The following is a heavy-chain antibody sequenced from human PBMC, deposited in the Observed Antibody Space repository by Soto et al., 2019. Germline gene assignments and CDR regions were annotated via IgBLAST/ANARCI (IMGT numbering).Heavy chain of an antibody. CDR1: GFTFTSSA. D-gene: IGHD2-8*01. CDR2: IGVGSGNR. Sequence: QMQLVQSGPEVKKPGTSVKVSCKASGFTFTSSAVQWVRQARGQRLEWIGWIGVGSGNRHYAQKFQERVTITRDMSTTTAYMEMSSLRSEDTAVYYCAALGVNFDHWGQGTLVTVSS. J-gene: IGHJ4*02. CDR3: AALGVNFDH. V-gene: IGHV1-58*01.